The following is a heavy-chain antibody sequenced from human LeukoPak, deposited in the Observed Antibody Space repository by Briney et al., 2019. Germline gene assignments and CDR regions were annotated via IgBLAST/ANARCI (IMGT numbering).Heavy chain of an antibody. CDR3: VTDLTTY. CDR1: GINFSKAW. Sequence: GGSLRLSCAASGINFSKAWMTWVRQTPGKGLEWLGLMKSKPDGETTIYAAHVKDRFTISRDDSTSTLYLQMNSLKTEDTGVYYCVTDLTTYWGQGTLVTVSS. CDR2: MKSKPDGETT. J-gene: IGHJ4*02. V-gene: IGHV3-15*01. D-gene: IGHD3-9*01.